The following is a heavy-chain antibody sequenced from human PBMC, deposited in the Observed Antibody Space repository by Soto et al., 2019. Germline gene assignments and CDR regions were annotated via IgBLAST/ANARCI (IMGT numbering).Heavy chain of an antibody. CDR3: AKDTRDIVVVPAAMMYYYGMDV. CDR2: ISYDGSNK. CDR1: GFTFSSYG. V-gene: IGHV3-30*18. D-gene: IGHD2-2*01. J-gene: IGHJ6*02. Sequence: QVQLVESGGGVVQPGRSLRLSSAASGFTFSSYGMHWVRQAPGKGLEWVAVISYDGSNKYYADSVKGRFTISRDNSKNTLYLQMNSLRAEDTAVYYCAKDTRDIVVVPAAMMYYYGMDVWGQGTTVTVSS.